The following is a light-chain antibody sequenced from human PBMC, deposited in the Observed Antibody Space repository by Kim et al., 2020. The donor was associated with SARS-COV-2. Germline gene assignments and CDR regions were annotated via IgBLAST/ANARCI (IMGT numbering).Light chain of an antibody. J-gene: IGLJ2*01. V-gene: IGLV3-19*01. CDR3: QSRDTVGDHLV. CDR1: SLRTYY. Sequence: ALGQTVKITCQGDSLRTYYASWYQQKPGQAPILLIYYKDSRPSGIPGRFSGSTSGDTAFLTISGAQAEDEADYYCQSRDTVGDHLVFGGGIQLTVL. CDR2: YKD.